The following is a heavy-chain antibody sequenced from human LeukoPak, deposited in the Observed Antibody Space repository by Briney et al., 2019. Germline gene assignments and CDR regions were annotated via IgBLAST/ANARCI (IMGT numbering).Heavy chain of an antibody. CDR2: IRYDGSNK. CDR1: GFTFSSYG. Sequence: GSLRLSCAASGFTFSSYGMHWVRQAPGKGLEWVAFIRYDGSNKYYADSVKGRFTISRDNSKNTLYLQMNSLRAEDTAVYYCAKEGRYFDWLSRYYFDYWGQGTLVTVSS. CDR3: AKEGRYFDWLSRYYFDY. D-gene: IGHD3-9*01. V-gene: IGHV3-30*02. J-gene: IGHJ4*02.